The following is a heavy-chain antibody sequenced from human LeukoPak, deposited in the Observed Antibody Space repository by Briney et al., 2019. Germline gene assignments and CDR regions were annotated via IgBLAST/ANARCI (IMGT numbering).Heavy chain of an antibody. CDR2: SSFGGGTT. V-gene: IGHV3-23*01. Sequence: GGSLRLSCAASGFTFNSYAISWVRQAPGKGLEWISGSSFGGGTTYYADSVKGRFTISRDNSKNTLSLQMNSLRVEDTAVYYCAKSTSTSRSGLDSWGQGTLVTVSS. CDR1: GFTFNSYA. CDR3: AKSTSTSRSGLDS. D-gene: IGHD5/OR15-5a*01. J-gene: IGHJ4*02.